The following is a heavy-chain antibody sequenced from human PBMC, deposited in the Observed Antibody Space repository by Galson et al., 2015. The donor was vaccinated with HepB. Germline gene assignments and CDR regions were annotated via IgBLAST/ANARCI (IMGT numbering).Heavy chain of an antibody. J-gene: IGHJ4*02. CDR3: ARLPLYGDYDYYFDY. CDR2: ISAYNGNT. V-gene: IGHV1-18*01. CDR1: GYTFTSYG. D-gene: IGHD4-17*01. Sequence: SVKVSCKASGYTFTSYGISWVRQAPGQGLEWMGWISAYNGNTNYAQKLQGRVTMTTDTSTSTAYMELRSLRSDDTAVYYCARLPLYGDYDYYFDYWGQGTLVTVSS.